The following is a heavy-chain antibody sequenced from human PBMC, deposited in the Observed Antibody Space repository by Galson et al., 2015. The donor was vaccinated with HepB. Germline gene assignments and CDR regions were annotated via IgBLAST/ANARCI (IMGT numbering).Heavy chain of an antibody. CDR1: GGTFSSYA. CDR2: IIPILGIA. J-gene: IGHJ4*02. D-gene: IGHD3-10*01. CDR3: ARSPKWVGELLLVLDY. V-gene: IGHV1-69*04. Sequence: SVKVSCKASGGTFSSYAISWVRQAPGQGLEWMGRIIPILGIANYAQKFQGRVTITADKSTSTAYMELSSLRSEDTAVYYCARSPKWVGELLLVLDYWGQGTLVTVSS.